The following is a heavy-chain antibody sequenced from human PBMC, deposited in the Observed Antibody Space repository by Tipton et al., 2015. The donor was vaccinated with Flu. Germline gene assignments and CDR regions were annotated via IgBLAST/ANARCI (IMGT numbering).Heavy chain of an antibody. V-gene: IGHV4-39*01. J-gene: IGHJ4*02. CDR2: IYYGGRT. Sequence: LRLSCTVSGGSISGSNYYWGWIRQPPGKGLEWIGTIYYGGRTSYNPSLKSRVTISVDTSKNQFSLKLNSVSAADTAVYYCATPGVAGMDYFDYWGQGTLVTVSS. CDR3: ATPGVAGMDYFDY. D-gene: IGHD6-19*01. CDR1: GGSISGSNYY.